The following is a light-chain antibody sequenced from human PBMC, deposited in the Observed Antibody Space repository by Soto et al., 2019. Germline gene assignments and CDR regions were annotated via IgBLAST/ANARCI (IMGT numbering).Light chain of an antibody. Sequence: DIQMTQSPSSLSASVGDRVTITCQASQDISNYLNWYQQKPGKAPKLLIYDASNLETGVPSRFSGSGSGTDFTYTISSLQPEDIATYDCQPYDAIFGQGTRLEIK. CDR2: DAS. CDR1: QDISNY. CDR3: QPYDAI. V-gene: IGKV1-33*01. J-gene: IGKJ5*01.